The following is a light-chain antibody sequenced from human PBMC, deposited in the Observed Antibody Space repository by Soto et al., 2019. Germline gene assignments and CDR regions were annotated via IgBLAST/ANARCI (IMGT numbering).Light chain of an antibody. CDR2: EVS. V-gene: IGLV2-14*01. Sequence: QSVLTQPASVSGSPGQSITISCTGTSSDVGDYNYVSWYQHHPGKAPKLMIYEVSNRPSGVSNRFSGSKSGNTASLTISGLQAEDEADYYCSSYTSSSTPYVFGTGTKVAVL. J-gene: IGLJ1*01. CDR1: SSDVGDYNY. CDR3: SSYTSSSTPYV.